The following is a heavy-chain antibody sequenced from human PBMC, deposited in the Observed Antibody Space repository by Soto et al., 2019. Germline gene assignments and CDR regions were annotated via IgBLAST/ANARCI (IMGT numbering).Heavy chain of an antibody. CDR2: IAESGGTT. D-gene: IGHD3-3*01. CDR1: GFMFRDHA. V-gene: IGHV3-48*03. Sequence: GVTLRLSCVESGFMFRDHAMKWVRQAPGKGPEWMSRIAESGGTTSYADSVKGRFTISRDNTRDSLYLHMSNLRAEDTAIYYCARDRSWNFAVPPYGMDVWGPGTTVTVSS. CDR3: ARDRSWNFAVPPYGMDV. J-gene: IGHJ6*02.